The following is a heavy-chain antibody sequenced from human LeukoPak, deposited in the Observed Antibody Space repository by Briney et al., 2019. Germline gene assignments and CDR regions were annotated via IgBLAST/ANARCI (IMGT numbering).Heavy chain of an antibody. CDR2: IYSGGST. CDR3: ATSGGNSLASDY. Sequence: GGSLRLSCAASGFTVSSTYMTWVRQAPGKGLEGASIIYSGGSTYYADSVKGRFTISRDNSKNTLYLQMNSLRAEDTAVYYCATSGGNSLASDYWGQGTLVTVSS. CDR1: GFTVSSTY. D-gene: IGHD4-23*01. V-gene: IGHV3-66*01. J-gene: IGHJ4*02.